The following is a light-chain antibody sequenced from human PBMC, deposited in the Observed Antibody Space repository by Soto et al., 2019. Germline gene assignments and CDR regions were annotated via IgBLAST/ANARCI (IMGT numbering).Light chain of an antibody. J-gene: IGLJ1*01. CDR2: EVN. V-gene: IGLV2-8*01. Sequence: QSVLTQPPSASGSPGLSVAISCTGTSSDVGGYNYVSWYQQHPGKAPKLMIYEVNKRPSAVPDRFSGYKSRNTASLTVSGLQAEVEADYYCRSYAASSNVFGTGPKVTV. CDR3: RSYAASSNV. CDR1: SSDVGGYNY.